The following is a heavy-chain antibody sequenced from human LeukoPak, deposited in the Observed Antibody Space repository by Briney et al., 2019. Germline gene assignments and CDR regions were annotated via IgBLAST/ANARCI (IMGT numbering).Heavy chain of an antibody. V-gene: IGHV3-7*01. CDR1: GFTLSSYR. CDR2: IKQDGSEK. J-gene: IGHJ4*02. Sequence: GGSLRFSCAASGFTLSSYRMSWVRQAPGKGLEWVANIKQDGSEKYYVDSVKGRFTISRDNAKNSLYLQMNSLRAEDTAVYYCATEGAANGYWGQGTLVTVSS. CDR3: ATEGAANGY. D-gene: IGHD1-26*01.